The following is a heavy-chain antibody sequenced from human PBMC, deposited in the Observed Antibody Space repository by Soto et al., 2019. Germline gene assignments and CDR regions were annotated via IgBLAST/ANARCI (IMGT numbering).Heavy chain of an antibody. CDR3: ARAPTYSSSWTNYYHGMDV. CDR1: GCCVSSGGYY. J-gene: IGHJ6*02. D-gene: IGHD6-13*01. CDR2: SYYSGIK. V-gene: IGHV4-31*03. Sequence: PSETQSLTCTVTGCCVSSGGYYGSWIRQHRGKGLEWVWYSYYSGIKHYKPSLKSRVNISVXTSNNKVSLKLSSVTAAYTAVYYCARAPTYSSSWTNYYHGMDVRGQGTTVTVSS.